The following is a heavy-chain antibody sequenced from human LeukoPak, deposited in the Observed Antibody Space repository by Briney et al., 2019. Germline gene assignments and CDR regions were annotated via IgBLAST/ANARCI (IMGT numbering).Heavy chain of an antibody. D-gene: IGHD2-15*01. V-gene: IGHV1-2*02. CDR2: INPNSGGT. Sequence: ASVKVSCKVSGYTLTELSMHWVRQAPGKGLEWMGWINPNSGGTNYAQQFQGRVTMTRDTSITTVYMDLSRLGLDDTAVYYCARAFCSGASCLLGNYWGQGTLVTVSS. J-gene: IGHJ4*02. CDR3: ARAFCSGASCLLGNY. CDR1: GYTLTELS.